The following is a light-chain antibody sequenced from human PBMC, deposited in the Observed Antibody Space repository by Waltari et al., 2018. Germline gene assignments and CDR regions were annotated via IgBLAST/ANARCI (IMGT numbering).Light chain of an antibody. V-gene: IGKV2-30*02. Sequence: DVVMTQSPLSLPVTLGPPASISCRSSQSLAHGDGNTYLTWFHQRPGQSPRRLIYKVSNRDSGVPDRFSGSGSGTDFTLKINRVEADDVGVYYCLQGTHWPWTFGQGTKVEIK. J-gene: IGKJ1*01. CDR2: KVS. CDR1: QSLAHGDGNTY. CDR3: LQGTHWPWT.